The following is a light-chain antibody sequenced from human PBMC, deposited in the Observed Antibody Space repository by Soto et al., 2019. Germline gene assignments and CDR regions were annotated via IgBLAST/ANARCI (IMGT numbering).Light chain of an antibody. CDR3: QQTYSTPPT. CDR1: QSINIY. Sequence: DIQVTHSPSSLSASVGDRVTITCRASQSINIYLNWYQQKPGKAPKLLIYASSSLQSGVPSRFSGSGSGTVFTLAITSLQPEDFATYYCQQTYSTPPTFGQGTKVDIK. J-gene: IGKJ1*01. CDR2: ASS. V-gene: IGKV1-39*01.